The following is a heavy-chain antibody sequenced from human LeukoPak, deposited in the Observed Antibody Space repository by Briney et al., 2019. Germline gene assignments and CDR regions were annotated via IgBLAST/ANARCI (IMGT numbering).Heavy chain of an antibody. J-gene: IGHJ4*02. CDR1: GFTLSSYA. CDR2: MGCCDSVT. D-gene: IGHD3-10*01. CDR3: AKWPDYGSGSSLDY. Sequence: GGSLRLSCAASGFTLSSYAMSWVRQAPGKGLEWVSGMGCCDSVTYYTDSVKGRFTISRDNSENTLYLQMNSLRAEDTAVYYCAKWPDYGSGSSLDYWGRGTLVTVSS. V-gene: IGHV3-23*01.